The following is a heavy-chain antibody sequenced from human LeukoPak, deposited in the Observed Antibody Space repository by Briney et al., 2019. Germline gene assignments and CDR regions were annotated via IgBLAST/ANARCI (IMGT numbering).Heavy chain of an antibody. V-gene: IGHV1-2*02. CDR2: INPNSGGT. D-gene: IGHD6-13*01. J-gene: IGHJ4*02. Sequence: GASVKVSCKASGYTFTGYYMHWVRQAPGQGLEWMGWINPNSGGTNYAQKFQGRVTMTRDTSIGTAYMELSRLRSDDTAVYYCARDSVVAAAGSDYWGQGTLVTVSS. CDR1: GYTFTGYY. CDR3: ARDSVVAAAGSDY.